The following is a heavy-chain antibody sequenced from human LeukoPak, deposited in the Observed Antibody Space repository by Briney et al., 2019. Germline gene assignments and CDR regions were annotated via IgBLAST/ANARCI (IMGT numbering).Heavy chain of an antibody. CDR3: ARERAVYFDY. CDR1: GGSISSGGYY. Sequence: SQTLSLTCPVSGGSISSGGYYWSWIRQHPGKGLEWIGYIYYSGSTYYNPSLKSRVTISVDTSKNQFSLKLSSVTAADTAVYYCARERAVYFDYWGQGTLVTVSS. J-gene: IGHJ4*02. CDR2: IYYSGST. V-gene: IGHV4-31*03.